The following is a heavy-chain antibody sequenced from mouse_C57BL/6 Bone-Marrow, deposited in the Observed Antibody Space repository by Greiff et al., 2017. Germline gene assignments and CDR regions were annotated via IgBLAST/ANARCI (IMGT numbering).Heavy chain of an antibody. J-gene: IGHJ4*01. CDR2: IRNKANGYTT. D-gene: IGHD1-1*01. CDR3: ARDPSITTVVATDYAMDY. V-gene: IGHV7-3*01. Sequence: VKLMESGGGLVQPGGSLSLSCAASGFTFTDYYMSWVRQPPGKALEWLGFIRNKANGYTTEYSASVKGRFTISRDNSQSILYLQMNALRAEDSATYYCARDPSITTVVATDYAMDYWGQGTSVTVSS. CDR1: GFTFTDYY.